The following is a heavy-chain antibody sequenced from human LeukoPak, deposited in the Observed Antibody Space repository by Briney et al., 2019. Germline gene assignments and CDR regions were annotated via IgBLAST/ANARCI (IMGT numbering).Heavy chain of an antibody. CDR2: ISYDGSNK. Sequence: PGGSLRLSCAASGFTFSSYGMHWVRQAPGKGLEWVAVISYDGSNKYYADSVKGRFTISRDNSKNTLYLQMNSLRAEDTAVYYCAKDWGSSGWTFDYWGQGTLVTVSS. V-gene: IGHV3-30*18. D-gene: IGHD6-19*01. J-gene: IGHJ4*02. CDR1: GFTFSSYG. CDR3: AKDWGSSGWTFDY.